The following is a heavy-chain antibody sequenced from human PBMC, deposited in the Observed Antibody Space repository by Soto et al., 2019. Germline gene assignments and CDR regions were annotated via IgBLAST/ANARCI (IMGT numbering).Heavy chain of an antibody. D-gene: IGHD4-17*01. V-gene: IGHV3-33*01. CDR1: GFTFSSYG. Sequence: QVQLVESGGGVVQPGRSLRLSCAASGFTFSSYGMHWVRQAPGKGLEWVAVIWYGGSNKYYADSVKGRFTISRDNSKNTLYLQMNRLRAEDTAVYYCARKAYGEISYYYYGMDVWGQGTTVTVSS. CDR2: IWYGGSNK. CDR3: ARKAYGEISYYYYGMDV. J-gene: IGHJ6*02.